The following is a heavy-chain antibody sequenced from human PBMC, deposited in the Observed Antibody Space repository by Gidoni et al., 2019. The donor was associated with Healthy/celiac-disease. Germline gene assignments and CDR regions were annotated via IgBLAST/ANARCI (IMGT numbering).Heavy chain of an antibody. D-gene: IGHD5-12*01. CDR1: GVTFSSYA. Sequence: HPGRSLRLSCAASGVTFSSYAMHWVRQAPGKGLEWVAVISYDGSNKYYADSVKGRFTISRDNSKNTLYLQMNSLRAEDTAVYYCARDDATHDAFDIWGQGTMVTVSS. J-gene: IGHJ3*02. CDR3: ARDDATHDAFDI. V-gene: IGHV3-30-3*01. CDR2: ISYDGSNK.